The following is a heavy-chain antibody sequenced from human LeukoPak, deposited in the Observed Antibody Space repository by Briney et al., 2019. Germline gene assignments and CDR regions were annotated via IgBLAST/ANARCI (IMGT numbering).Heavy chain of an antibody. CDR1: GFTFSSYA. V-gene: IGHV3-30-3*01. CDR2: ISYDGSNK. CDR3: ARGYPPYSSSPDAFDI. D-gene: IGHD6-6*01. Sequence: GGSLRLSCAASGFTFSSYAMHWVRQAPGKGLEWVAVISYDGSNKYYADSVKGRFTISRDNAKNSLYLQMNSLRAEDMAVYYCARGYPPYSSSPDAFDIWGQGTMVTVSS. J-gene: IGHJ3*02.